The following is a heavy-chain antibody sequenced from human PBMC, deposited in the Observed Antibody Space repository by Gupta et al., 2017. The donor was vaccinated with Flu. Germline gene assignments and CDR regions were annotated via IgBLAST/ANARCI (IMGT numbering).Heavy chain of an antibody. CDR3: ARLTATTSGAYYYYYMDV. Sequence: KGLEWMGIIYPGDSDTRYSPSFQGQVTISADKSISTAYLQWSSLKASDTAMYYCARLTATTSGAYYYYYMDVWGKGTTVTVSS. D-gene: IGHD4-17*01. V-gene: IGHV5-51*01. CDR2: IYPGDSDT. J-gene: IGHJ6*03.